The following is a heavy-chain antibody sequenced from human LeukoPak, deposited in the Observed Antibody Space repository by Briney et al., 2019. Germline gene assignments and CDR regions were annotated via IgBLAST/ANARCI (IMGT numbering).Heavy chain of an antibody. V-gene: IGHV4-39*01. Sequence: RPSETLSLTCVVSGDAMSSGNYWGWIRQPPGKGLEWIGSIYYSGSTYYNPSLKSRVTISVDTSKNQFSLKLSSVTAADTAVYYCARHGDGDYPLDYWGQGTLVTVSS. CDR2: IYYSGST. J-gene: IGHJ4*02. D-gene: IGHD4-17*01. CDR1: GDAMSSGNY. CDR3: ARHGDGDYPLDY.